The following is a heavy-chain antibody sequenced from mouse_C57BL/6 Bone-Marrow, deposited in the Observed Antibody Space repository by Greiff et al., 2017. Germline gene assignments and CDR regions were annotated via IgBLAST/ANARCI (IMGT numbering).Heavy chain of an antibody. Sequence: EVQLQQSGPELVTPGDSVKISCKASGYSFTGYFMNWVLQSHGKSLEWLGRINPYNGDTFYTQKFKGKATLNVDKSSSTAQMELRSLTAEASAVYYCARSTMITAYYFDYWGQGTTLTVSS. CDR2: INPYNGDT. CDR3: ARSTMITAYYFDY. CDR1: GYSFTGYF. J-gene: IGHJ2*01. V-gene: IGHV1-20*01. D-gene: IGHD2-4*01.